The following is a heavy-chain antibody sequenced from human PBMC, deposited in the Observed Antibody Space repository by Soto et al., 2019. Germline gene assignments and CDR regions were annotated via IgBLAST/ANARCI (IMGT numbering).Heavy chain of an antibody. J-gene: IGHJ4*02. CDR3: ANILTGPTNY. V-gene: IGHV3-30*18. Sequence: QVQLVESGGGVVLPGTSLKLSCAASGFPFDSYVMHWVRQAPGKGLEWVASTYYDASKQCYADSVKGRFTISRDNSKNTGSLQMNSLSPEDTAVYYCANILTGPTNYGGQGTLVAVSS. D-gene: IGHD1-20*01. CDR2: TYYDASKQ. CDR1: GFPFDSYV.